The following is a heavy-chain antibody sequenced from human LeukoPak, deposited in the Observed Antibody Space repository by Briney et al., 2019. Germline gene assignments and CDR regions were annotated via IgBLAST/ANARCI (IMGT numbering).Heavy chain of an antibody. CDR2: ISSNGGST. CDR3: TTAPNIVVVPAATP. CDR1: GFTFSSYA. J-gene: IGHJ5*02. V-gene: IGHV3-64*04. D-gene: IGHD2-2*01. Sequence: PGGSLRLSCSASGFTFSSYAMHWVRQAPGKGLEYVSAISSNGGSTYYADSVKGRFTISRDDSKNTLYLQMNSLKTEDTAVYYCTTAPNIVVVPAATPWGQGTLVTVSS.